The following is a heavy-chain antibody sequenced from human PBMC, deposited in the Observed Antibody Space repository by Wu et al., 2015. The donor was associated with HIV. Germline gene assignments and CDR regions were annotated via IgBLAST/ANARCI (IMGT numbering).Heavy chain of an antibody. J-gene: IGHJ5*02. CDR1: GYTFTRYV. V-gene: IGHV1-18*01. CDR2: INPYNGDT. Sequence: QVQLVQSGTEVKKPGASVKVSCKASGYTFTRYVMSWLRQAPGQGLEWMGWINPYNGDTNYAQKFQGRVTMTTATSTSTAYMELSSLRSEDTAVYYCARGQGGYFDTRGYYYAGVSWFDPWGQGTLVTVSS. D-gene: IGHD3-22*01. CDR3: ARGQGGYFDTRGYYYAGVSWFDP.